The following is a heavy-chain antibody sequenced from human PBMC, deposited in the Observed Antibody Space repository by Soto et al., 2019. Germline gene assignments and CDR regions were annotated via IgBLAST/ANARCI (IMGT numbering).Heavy chain of an antibody. V-gene: IGHV4-61*03. D-gene: IGHD7-27*01. Sequence: LSLTCIVSGDSVTSGSYYWTWLRQPPGKGLEWIGYISYTGRTKYNPSLQSRVTISVDTSKNDLSLNLSSVTAADTAVYFCAREWGLLPYYVMNVWGHGTAVTVSS. CDR3: AREWGLLPYYVMNV. J-gene: IGHJ6*02. CDR2: ISYTGRT. CDR1: GDSVTSGSYY.